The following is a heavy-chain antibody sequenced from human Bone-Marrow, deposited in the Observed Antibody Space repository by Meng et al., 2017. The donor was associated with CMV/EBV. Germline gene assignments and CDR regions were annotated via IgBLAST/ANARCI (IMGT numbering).Heavy chain of an antibody. Sequence: GESQKISCGASGFTFSSYWRSWVRQAPGKGLEWVANIEQDGSEKYYVDSVKGRFTFSRDNAKNSLYLQMNSLRAEDTAVYYCARSSITSKPHAFDIWGQGTMVTVSS. D-gene: IGHD1-14*01. J-gene: IGHJ3*02. CDR1: GFTFSSYW. CDR3: ARSSITSKPHAFDI. CDR2: IEQDGSEK. V-gene: IGHV3-7*01.